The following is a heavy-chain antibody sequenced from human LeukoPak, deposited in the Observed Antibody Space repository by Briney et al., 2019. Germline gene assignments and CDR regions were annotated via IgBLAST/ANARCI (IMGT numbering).Heavy chain of an antibody. V-gene: IGHV4-61*02. J-gene: IGHJ4*02. CDR3: ARAENDFWSGYYFDY. CDR2: FYTSGST. D-gene: IGHD3-3*01. CDR1: GGSISSGSYY. Sequence: SETLSLTCTVSGGSISSGSYYWSWIRQPAGKGLEWIGRFYTSGSTNYNPSLKSRVTISVDTSKNQFSLKLSSVTAADTAVYCCARAENDFWSGYYFDYWGQGTLVTVSS.